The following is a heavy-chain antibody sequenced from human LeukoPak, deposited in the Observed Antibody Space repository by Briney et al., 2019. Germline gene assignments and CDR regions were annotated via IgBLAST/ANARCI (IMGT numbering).Heavy chain of an antibody. V-gene: IGHV1-2*02. J-gene: IGHJ4*02. Sequence: GASVTVSCKASGYTFTAYYMHWVRQAPGQGLEWMGWINTKSGGTNYPQKFQGRVTITRDTSMSTAYMELSRLRSEDTAMYYCARGIYGGNSPLVDYWGQGTLVTVSS. D-gene: IGHD4-23*01. CDR2: INTKSGGT. CDR1: GYTFTAYY. CDR3: ARGIYGGNSPLVDY.